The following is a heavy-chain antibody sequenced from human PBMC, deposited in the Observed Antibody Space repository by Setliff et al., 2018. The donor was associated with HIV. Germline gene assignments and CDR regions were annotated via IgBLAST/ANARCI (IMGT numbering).Heavy chain of an antibody. J-gene: IGHJ5*02. V-gene: IGHV4-4*07. CDR3: ARDTTPGIGQAANWFDP. CDR1: GGSISSYY. D-gene: IGHD1-1*01. Sequence: SETLSLTCTVSGGSISSYYWSWIRQPAGKGLEWIGRIYTSGSTNYNPSLKSRVTMSVDTSKNQFSLKLSSVTAADTAVYYCARDTTPGIGQAANWFDPWGQGTQVTVS. CDR2: IYTSGST.